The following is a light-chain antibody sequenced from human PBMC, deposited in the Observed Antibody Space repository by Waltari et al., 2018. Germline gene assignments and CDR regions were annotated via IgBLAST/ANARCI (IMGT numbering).Light chain of an antibody. V-gene: IGKV1-39*01. CDR2: AVS. J-gene: IGKJ1*01. CDR3: QQSYNTPWT. CDR1: QNIGDF. Sequence: DIQMTQSPSSLSASVGDRVTITCRASQNIGDFLNWYQQKPGKAPNSLIYAVSNLQSGVPSRFSGSGSGTDFTLTISSLQPEDFAIYHCQQSYNTPWTFGQGTKVEIK.